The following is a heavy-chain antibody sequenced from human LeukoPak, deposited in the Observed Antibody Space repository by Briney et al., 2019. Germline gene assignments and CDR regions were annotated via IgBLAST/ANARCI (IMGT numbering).Heavy chain of an antibody. V-gene: IGHV4-4*07. J-gene: IGHJ6*03. CDR2: IYTSGST. CDR3: ARDSSSMGFYYYYYMDV. Sequence: SETLSLTCTVSGGSISSYYWSWIRQPAGKGLEWIGRIYTSGSTNYNPSLKSRVTMSVDKSKNQFSLKLSSVTAADTAVYYCARDSSSMGFYYYYYMDVWGKGTTVTVSS. CDR1: GGSISSYY. D-gene: IGHD6-6*01.